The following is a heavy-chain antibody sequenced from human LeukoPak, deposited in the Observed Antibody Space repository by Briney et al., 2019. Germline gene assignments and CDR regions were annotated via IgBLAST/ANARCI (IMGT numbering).Heavy chain of an antibody. D-gene: IGHD3-3*01. J-gene: IGHJ6*02. CDR3: ARVWDFWSGPHYNGMDV. Sequence: PGGSLRLSCAASGFTFSSYAMHWVRQAPGKGLEWVAVISYDGSNKYYADSVKGRFTISRDNSKNTLYLQMNSLRAEDTAVYYCARVWDFWSGPHYNGMDVWGQGTTVTVSS. CDR1: GFTFSSYA. V-gene: IGHV3-30-3*01. CDR2: ISYDGSNK.